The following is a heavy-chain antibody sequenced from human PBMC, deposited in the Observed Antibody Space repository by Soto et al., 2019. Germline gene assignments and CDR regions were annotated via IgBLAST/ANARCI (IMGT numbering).Heavy chain of an antibody. CDR1: GFPFSSYA. D-gene: IGHD1-1*01. V-gene: IGHV3-23*01. CDR2: ISGSGGRT. J-gene: IGHJ6*02. CDR3: AKGWKYYYYYYAMDV. Sequence: PGGSLRLSCVASGFPFSSYALSWVRQTPGKGLEWVSGISGSGGRTYYADSVQGRFTISRDNSNNTLSLQMNSLRVEDTAVYYCAKGWKYYYYYYAMDVWGQGTTVTVSS.